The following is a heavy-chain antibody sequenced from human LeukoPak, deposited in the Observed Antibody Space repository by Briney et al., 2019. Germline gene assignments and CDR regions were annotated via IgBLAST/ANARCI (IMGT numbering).Heavy chain of an antibody. V-gene: IGHV3-33*01. CDR3: ARGMAYSSGWYYFDS. Sequence: GRSLKLSCAASGFTFSSYAMHWVRQAPGKGLEWVAVIWYDGSSKYYADSVEGRFTISRDNSNNTLYLLLHSLRAEDTALYYCARGMAYSSGWYYFDSWGQGTLVTVSS. D-gene: IGHD6-19*01. CDR1: GFTFSSYA. CDR2: IWYDGSSK. J-gene: IGHJ4*02.